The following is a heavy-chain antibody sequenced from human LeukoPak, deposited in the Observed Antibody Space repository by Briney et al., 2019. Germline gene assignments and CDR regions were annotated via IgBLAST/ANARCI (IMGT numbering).Heavy chain of an antibody. V-gene: IGHV4-34*01. CDR2: INHSGSP. Sequence: PSETLSLTCAVYGGSFSGYYWSWIRQPPGKGLEWIGEINHSGSPNYNPSLKSRVTISVATSKNQFSLKLSSVTAADTAVYYCARNLWFGDWFDPWGQGTLVTVSS. CDR1: GGSFSGYY. D-gene: IGHD3-10*01. CDR3: ARNLWFGDWFDP. J-gene: IGHJ5*02.